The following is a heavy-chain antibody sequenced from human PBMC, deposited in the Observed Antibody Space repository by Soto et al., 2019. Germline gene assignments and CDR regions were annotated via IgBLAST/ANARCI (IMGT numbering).Heavy chain of an antibody. J-gene: IGHJ4*02. CDR3: AGGQYFFDY. Sequence: QVQLVESGGGVVQPGRSLRLSRAASGFPFSSYGMHWVRQAPGKGLEWVAHISYDGSNKHYTDSVKGRFTISRDNSKNMLYLQMSSLRAEDTVVYYCAGGQYFFDYCGQGTRVSVSS. CDR1: GFPFSSYG. D-gene: IGHD2-15*01. CDR2: ISYDGSNK. V-gene: IGHV3-30*03.